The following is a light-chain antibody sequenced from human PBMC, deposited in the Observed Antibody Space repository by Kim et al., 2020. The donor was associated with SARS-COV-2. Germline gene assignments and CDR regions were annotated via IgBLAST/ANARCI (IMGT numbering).Light chain of an antibody. CDR3: QQYYSNPPT. Sequence: DIMVTQSPDSLAVSLGERATINCKSSQAVLHSSNNKNYLAWYQQRLGQPPQLLIYWASTRESGVPDRFSGSGSGTDFTLTISSLQAEDVAIYFCQQYYSNPPTFGQGTRVEIK. J-gene: IGKJ1*01. V-gene: IGKV4-1*01. CDR1: QAVLHSSNNKNY. CDR2: WAS.